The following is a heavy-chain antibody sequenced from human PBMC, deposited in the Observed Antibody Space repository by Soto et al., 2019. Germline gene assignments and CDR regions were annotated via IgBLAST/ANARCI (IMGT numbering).Heavy chain of an antibody. J-gene: IGHJ6*02. Sequence: SETLSLTCTFSGGSFSSISNHYCSWIRQPPGKGLEWIGYIYYSGSTNYNPSLKSRVTISVGTSKNQFSLKLSSVTAADTAVYYCARGEGDSKYYYYGMDVWGQGTKVTVSS. D-gene: IGHD2-21*02. CDR1: GGSFSSISNHY. CDR3: ARGEGDSKYYYYGMDV. CDR2: IYYSGST. V-gene: IGHV4-61*01.